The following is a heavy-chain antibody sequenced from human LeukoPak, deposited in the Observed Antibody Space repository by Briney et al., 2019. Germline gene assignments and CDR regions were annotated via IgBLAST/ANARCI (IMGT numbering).Heavy chain of an antibody. CDR2: IYVGGYT. CDR3: SRSDHVHYYYHGMDV. V-gene: IGHV4-4*07. J-gene: IGHJ6*02. CDR1: GGSISTYH. Sequence: PSETLSLTCTVSGGSISTYHWNWIRQPAGKGLEWIGRIYVGGYTNYNPALKSRVTVSADTSKNQFSLKLRPVTAADTAVYFCSRSDHVHYYYHGMDVWGQGITVTVSS. D-gene: IGHD3-10*02.